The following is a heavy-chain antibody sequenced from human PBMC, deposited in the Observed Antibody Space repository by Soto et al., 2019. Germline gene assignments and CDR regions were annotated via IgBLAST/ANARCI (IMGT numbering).Heavy chain of an antibody. J-gene: IGHJ6*02. CDR2: ISGSGGGT. CDR3: AKVSMVRGVHYGMDV. Sequence: GGSLRLSCAASGFTFSSYAMSWVRQAPGKGLEWVSAISGSGGGTYYADSVKGRFTISRDNSKNTLYLQMNSLRAEDTAVYYCAKVSMVRGVHYGMDVWGQGTRVTVSS. V-gene: IGHV3-23*01. D-gene: IGHD3-10*01. CDR1: GFTFSSYA.